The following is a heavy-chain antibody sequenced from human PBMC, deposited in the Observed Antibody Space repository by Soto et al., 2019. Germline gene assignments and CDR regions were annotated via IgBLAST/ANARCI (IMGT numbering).Heavy chain of an antibody. D-gene: IGHD2-15*01. J-gene: IGHJ5*02. CDR2: IYYSGST. CDR1: GGSISSYY. CDR3: ARAPAFLTPLIWFDP. Sequence: PSETLSLTCTVSGGSISSYYWSWIRQPPGKGLEWIGYIYYSGSTNYNPSLKSRVTISVDTSKNQFSLKLSSVTAADTAVYYCARAPAFLTPLIWFDPWGQETLVTVSS. V-gene: IGHV4-59*01.